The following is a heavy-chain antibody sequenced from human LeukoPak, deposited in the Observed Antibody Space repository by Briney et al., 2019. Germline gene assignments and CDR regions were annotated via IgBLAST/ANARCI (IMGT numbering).Heavy chain of an antibody. J-gene: IGHJ4*02. D-gene: IGHD6-13*01. CDR1: GGSLSSYY. Sequence: SETLSLTCTVSGGSLSSYYWSWIRQPAGKGLEWIGRIYTSGSTNYNPSLKSRVTMSVDTSKNQFSLKLSSVTAADTAVYYCASGSSSWTVDYWGQGTLVTVSS. CDR3: ASGSSSWTVDY. CDR2: IYTSGST. V-gene: IGHV4-4*07.